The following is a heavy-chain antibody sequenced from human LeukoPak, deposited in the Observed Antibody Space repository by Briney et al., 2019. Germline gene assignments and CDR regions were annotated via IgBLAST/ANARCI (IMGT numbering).Heavy chain of an antibody. Sequence: GASVKVSCKVSGYTLSELSMHWVRQAPGKGLEWMGGFDPEDGETIYAQKFQGRVTMTEDTSTDTAYMELSSLRSEDTAVYYCATDRVVGATVRYFQHWGQGTLVTVSS. V-gene: IGHV1-24*01. CDR2: FDPEDGET. D-gene: IGHD1-26*01. J-gene: IGHJ1*01. CDR3: ATDRVVGATVRYFQH. CDR1: GYTLSELS.